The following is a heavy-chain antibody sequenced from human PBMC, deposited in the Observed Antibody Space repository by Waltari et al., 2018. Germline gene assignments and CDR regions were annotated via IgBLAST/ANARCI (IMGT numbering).Heavy chain of an antibody. CDR2: IITIVGKA. CDR1: GGTFSSYA. D-gene: IGHD3-3*01. V-gene: IGHV1-69*01. Sequence: QVQLLQSGAEVKKPGSSVKVSCKASGGTFSSYAISWVRQAPGHGLEWMGGIITIVGKANYAQKFQGRVTITADESTSTAYMELSSLRSEDTAVYYCARDLNFWNFDPWGQGTLVTVSS. CDR3: ARDLNFWNFDP. J-gene: IGHJ5*02.